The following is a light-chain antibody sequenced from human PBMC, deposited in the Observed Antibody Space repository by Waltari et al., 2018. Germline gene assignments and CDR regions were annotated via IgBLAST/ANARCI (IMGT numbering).Light chain of an antibody. CDR3: SSYTGSSTLVI. V-gene: IGLV2-14*01. CDR2: GDS. CDR1: TSDLGGYNY. Sequence: QSALTQPASVSGSPGQSITIPCTGPTSDLGGYNYVSWYQHHPGKAPKPMIYGDSNRPSGVSNRFSGSKSGNTASLTISGVQAEDEADYYCSSYTGSSTLVIFGGGTKLTVL. J-gene: IGLJ2*01.